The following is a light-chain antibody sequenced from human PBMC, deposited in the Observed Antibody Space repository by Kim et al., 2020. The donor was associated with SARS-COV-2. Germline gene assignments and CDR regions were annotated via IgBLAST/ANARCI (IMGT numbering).Light chain of an antibody. Sequence: AVVGDRVTITCRASQSISTWVAWYQQKPGKAPNRLIYKASILETGVPSRFSGSGSGTDFTLTISSLQPADFGTYYCQHYNAYPWTFGQGTKVDIK. CDR1: QSISTW. V-gene: IGKV1-5*03. J-gene: IGKJ1*01. CDR2: KAS. CDR3: QHYNAYPWT.